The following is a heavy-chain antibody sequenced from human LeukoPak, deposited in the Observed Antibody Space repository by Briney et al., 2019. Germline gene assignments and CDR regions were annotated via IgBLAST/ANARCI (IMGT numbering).Heavy chain of an antibody. D-gene: IGHD2-15*01. V-gene: IGHV3-23*01. Sequence: GGSLRLSCAPSGFTFSSYAMSWVREAPGKGLEWVSAISGSGGSTYYADSVKGRFTISRDNAKNTLYLQMNSLRAEDTAVYYCAKRSGPIQFLDAFDIWGQGTMVTVSS. J-gene: IGHJ3*02. CDR1: GFTFSSYA. CDR2: ISGSGGST. CDR3: AKRSGPIQFLDAFDI.